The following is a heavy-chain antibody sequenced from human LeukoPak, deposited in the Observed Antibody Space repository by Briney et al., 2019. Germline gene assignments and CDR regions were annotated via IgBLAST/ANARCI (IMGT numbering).Heavy chain of an antibody. J-gene: IGHJ4*02. CDR3: ARETVPGEAVGSFDY. CDR1: GFTFSSYE. Sequence: GGSLRLSCAASGFTFSSYEMNWVRQAPGRGLEWVSYISSSGSTIYYADSVKGRFTISRDNAKNSLYLQMNSLRAEDTAVYYCARETVPGEAVGSFDYWGQGTLVTVSS. CDR2: ISSSGSTI. V-gene: IGHV3-48*03. D-gene: IGHD1-14*01.